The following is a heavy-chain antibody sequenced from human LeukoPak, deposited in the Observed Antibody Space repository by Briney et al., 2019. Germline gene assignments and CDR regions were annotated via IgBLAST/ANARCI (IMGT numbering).Heavy chain of an antibody. V-gene: IGHV3-23*01. CDR1: GFTFSSYG. CDR3: AKVGGDRFYYCFDY. D-gene: IGHD2-21*01. J-gene: IGHJ4*02. Sequence: GGSLRLSCAASGFTFSSYGMSWVRQASGKGLEWDSAISGSGGSTYYADSVKGRFTISRDNSKNTLYLQMNSLRAEDTAVYYCAKVGGDRFYYCFDYWGQGTLVTVSS. CDR2: ISGSGGST.